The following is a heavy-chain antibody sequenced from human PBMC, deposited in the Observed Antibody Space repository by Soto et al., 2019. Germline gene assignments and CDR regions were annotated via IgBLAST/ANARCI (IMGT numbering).Heavy chain of an antibody. CDR3: ATGYCSGGSCNSAPFEY. J-gene: IGHJ4*02. D-gene: IGHD2-15*01. CDR1: GFTFSHYW. CDR2: ISSDGSST. Sequence: EVQLVESGGGLVQPGGSLRLSCAASGFTFSHYWMHWVRQAPGKGLVWVSRISSDGSSTSYADSVKGRFTISRDNAEKTLHLQMNFLRAEDTAVYYCATGYCSGGSCNSAPFEYWGQGTLVTVSS. V-gene: IGHV3-74*01.